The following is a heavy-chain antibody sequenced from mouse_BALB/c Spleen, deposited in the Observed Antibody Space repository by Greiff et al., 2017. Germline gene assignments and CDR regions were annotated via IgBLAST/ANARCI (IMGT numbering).Heavy chain of an antibody. J-gene: IGHJ4*01. CDR3: ARGVNHGYAMDY. CDR2: ISSGGSYT. Sequence: EVQLVESGGGLVKPGGSLKLSCAASGFTFSSYAMSWVRQSPEKRLEWVAEISSGGSYTYYPDTVTGRFTISRDNAKNTLYLEMSSLRSEDTAMYYCARGVNHGYAMDYWGQGTSVTVSS. V-gene: IGHV5-9-4*01. CDR1: GFTFSSYA.